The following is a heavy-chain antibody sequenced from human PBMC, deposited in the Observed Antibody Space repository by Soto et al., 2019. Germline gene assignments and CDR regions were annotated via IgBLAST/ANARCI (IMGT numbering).Heavy chain of an antibody. CDR1: GFTFSSYG. D-gene: IGHD3-9*01. J-gene: IGHJ3*02. CDR3: AKAPIDTYAFDI. Sequence: PGGSLRLSCAASGFTFSSYGMHWVRQAPGKGLEWVAVISYDGSNKYYADSVKGRFTISRDNSKNTLYLQMNSLRAEDTAVYYCAKAPIDTYAFDIWGQGTMVTGSS. CDR2: ISYDGSNK. V-gene: IGHV3-30*18.